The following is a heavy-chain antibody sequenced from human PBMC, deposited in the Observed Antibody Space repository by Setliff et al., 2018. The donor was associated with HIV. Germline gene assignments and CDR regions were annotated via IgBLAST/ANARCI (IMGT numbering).Heavy chain of an antibody. J-gene: IGHJ4*02. CDR1: GGSMSSYF. D-gene: IGHD2-15*01. CDR3: ASVDCSGGSCYSPAY. CDR2: IYNSGGT. Sequence: SETLSLTCTVSGGSMSSYFWSWIRQSPGKGLEWIGYIYNSGGTNYNPSLKSRVTISLDTSKNQFSLNLTSVTAADTAVYDCASVDCSGGSCYSPAYWGQGTLVTVSS. V-gene: IGHV4-59*01.